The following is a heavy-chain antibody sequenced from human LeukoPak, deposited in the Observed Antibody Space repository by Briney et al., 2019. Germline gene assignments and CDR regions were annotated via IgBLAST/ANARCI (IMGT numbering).Heavy chain of an antibody. CDR1: GFTFSSYS. CDR2: ISSSSSYI. J-gene: IGHJ4*02. D-gene: IGHD6-6*01. Sequence: GGSLRLSCAASGFTFSSYSMNWVRQAPGKGLEWVSSISSSSSYIYYADSVKGRFTISRDNAKNSLYLQMNSLRAEDTAVYYCARVLMEQLAGPLDYWGQGTLVTVSS. CDR3: ARVLMEQLAGPLDY. V-gene: IGHV3-21*01.